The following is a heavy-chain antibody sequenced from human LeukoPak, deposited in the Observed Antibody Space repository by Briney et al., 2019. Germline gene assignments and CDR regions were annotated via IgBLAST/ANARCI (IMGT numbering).Heavy chain of an antibody. CDR2: INHSGST. D-gene: IGHD3-9*01. CDR1: GGSFSGYY. CDR3: ARRARDYDILTGVLDY. J-gene: IGHJ4*02. Sequence: SETLSLTCAVSGGSFSGYYRSWIRQPPGKGLEWIGGINHSGSTTYNPSLKSRVTISVDTSKNQFSLKLSCVTAADTAVYYCARRARDYDILTGVLDYWGQGTLVTVSS. V-gene: IGHV4-34*01.